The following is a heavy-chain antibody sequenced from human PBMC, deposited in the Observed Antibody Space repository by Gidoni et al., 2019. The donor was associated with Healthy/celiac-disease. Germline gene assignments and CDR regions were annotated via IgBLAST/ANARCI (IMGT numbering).Heavy chain of an antibody. J-gene: IGHJ6*02. Sequence: EVQLVESGGVVVQPGGSLRLSCAASGFTFDDYAMHWVRQAPGKGLEWVSLMSWDGGSTYYADSVKGRFTISRDNSKNSLYLRMNSLRAEDTALYYCAKDYHCSSTSCYATRPYYYYYGMDVWGQGTTVTVSS. CDR3: AKDYHCSSTSCYATRPYYYYYGMDV. CDR1: GFTFDDYA. V-gene: IGHV3-43D*03. D-gene: IGHD2-2*01. CDR2: MSWDGGST.